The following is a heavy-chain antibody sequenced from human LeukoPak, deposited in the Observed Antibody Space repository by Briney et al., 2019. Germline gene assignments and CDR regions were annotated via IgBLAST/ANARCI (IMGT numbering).Heavy chain of an antibody. CDR3: ARDQRRDGYNFS. D-gene: IGHD5-24*01. Sequence: SVKVFCKASGGTFSSYTISWVRQAPGQGLEWMGRIIPILGIANYAQKFQGRVTITADKSTSTAYMELSSLRSEDTAVYYCARDQRRDGYNFSWGQGTLVTVSS. CDR2: IIPILGIA. J-gene: IGHJ5*02. V-gene: IGHV1-69*04. CDR1: GGTFSSYT.